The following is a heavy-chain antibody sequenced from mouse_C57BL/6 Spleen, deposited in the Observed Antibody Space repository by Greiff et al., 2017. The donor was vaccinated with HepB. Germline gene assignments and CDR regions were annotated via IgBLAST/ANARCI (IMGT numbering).Heavy chain of an antibody. D-gene: IGHD1-1*01. V-gene: IGHV1-5*01. CDR3: TGATVVATDFDY. CDR2: IYPGNSDT. CDR1: GYTFTSYW. J-gene: IGHJ2*01. Sequence: VQLKQSGTVLARPGASVKMSCKTSGYTFTSYWMHWVKQRPGRGLEWIGAIYPGNSDTSYNQKFKGKAKLTAVTSASTAYMELSSLTNEDSAVYYCTGATVVATDFDYWGQGTTLTVSS.